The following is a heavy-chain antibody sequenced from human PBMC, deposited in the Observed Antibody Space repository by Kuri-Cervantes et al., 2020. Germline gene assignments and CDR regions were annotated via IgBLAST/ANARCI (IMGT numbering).Heavy chain of an antibody. CDR3: TTEKRFLDSARRNRQYYYYYYGMDV. J-gene: IGHJ6*02. Sequence: GESLSLSCAATRFTFSSSGKHWVRQAPGKGLEWVAVISYDGSNKYYADSVKGRFTISRDNSKNTLYLQMNSLKTEDTAVYYCTTEKRFLDSARRNRQYYYYYYGMDVWGQGTTVTVSS. V-gene: IGHV3-30*03. D-gene: IGHD3/OR15-3a*01. CDR1: RFTFSSSG. CDR2: ISYDGSNK.